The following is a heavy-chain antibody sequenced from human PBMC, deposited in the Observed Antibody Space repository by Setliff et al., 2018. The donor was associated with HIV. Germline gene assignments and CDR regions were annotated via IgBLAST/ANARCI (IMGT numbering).Heavy chain of an antibody. CDR2: INHSGST. CDR1: GGSFSGSY. CDR3: ARLHYDILSPDAKRDNYFDH. Sequence: SETLSLTCAVYGGSFSGSYWSWIRQPPGKDLEWIGEINHSGSTNYNPSLKSRVTISVDTSKNQFSLKLTSVIAADTAVYYCARLHYDILSPDAKRDNYFDHWGQGALVTVS. D-gene: IGHD3-9*01. J-gene: IGHJ4*02. V-gene: IGHV4-34*01.